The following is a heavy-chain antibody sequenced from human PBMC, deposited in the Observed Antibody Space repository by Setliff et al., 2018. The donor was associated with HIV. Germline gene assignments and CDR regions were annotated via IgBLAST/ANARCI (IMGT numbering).Heavy chain of an antibody. J-gene: IGHJ4*02. Sequence: SETLSLTCSVSGGSTSYYHWNWIRQPAGKGLEWIGRMYYTGDTNYNPSLKSRVIMSIDTSKNQFSLILNSVTAADTAVYYCARDQKGYSYGYFDSWGQGTLVTVSS. D-gene: IGHD5-18*01. CDR1: GGSTSYYH. CDR3: ARDQKGYSYGYFDS. CDR2: MYYTGDT. V-gene: IGHV4-4*07.